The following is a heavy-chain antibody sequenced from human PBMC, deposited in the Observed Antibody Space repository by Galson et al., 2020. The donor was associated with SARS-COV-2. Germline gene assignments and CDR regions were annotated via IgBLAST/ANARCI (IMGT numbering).Heavy chain of an antibody. CDR2: IWYDGSNK. V-gene: IGHV3-33*01. D-gene: IGHD6-13*01. CDR1: GFTFSSYG. J-gene: IGHJ4*02. Sequence: QLGESLKISCAASGFTFSSYGMHWVRQAPGKGLEWVAVIWYDGSNKYYADSVKGRFTISRDNSKNTLYLQMNILRAEDTAVYYCARDAIAALGVHYDYWGQGTLVTVSS. CDR3: ARDAIAALGVHYDY.